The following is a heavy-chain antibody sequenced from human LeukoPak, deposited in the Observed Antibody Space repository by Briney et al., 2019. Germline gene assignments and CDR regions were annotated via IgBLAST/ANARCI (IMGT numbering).Heavy chain of an antibody. J-gene: IGHJ4*02. CDR3: SRGYGGTYRGGY. CDR2: INTDGSTT. D-gene: IGHD1-26*01. Sequence: GGSLTLSCAASGFTFSGYWMHWVRQAPGKGLVWVSGINTDGSTTTYADSVKGRFTISRDSTKNTLYLQMNSLRAEDTAVYYCSRGYGGTYRGGYWGQGNLVTVSS. CDR1: GFTFSGYW. V-gene: IGHV3-74*03.